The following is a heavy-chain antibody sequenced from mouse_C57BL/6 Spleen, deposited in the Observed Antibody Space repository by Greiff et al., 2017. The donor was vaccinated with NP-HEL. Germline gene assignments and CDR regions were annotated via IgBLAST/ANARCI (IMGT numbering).Heavy chain of an antibody. CDR3: ARDYYGSSADFDY. D-gene: IGHD1-1*01. CDR2: INPSSGYT. V-gene: IGHV1-7*01. J-gene: IGHJ2*01. CDR1: GYTFTSYW. Sequence: QVHVKQSGAELAKPGASVKLSCKASGYTFTSYWMHWVKQRPGQGLEWIGYINPSSGYTKYNQKFKDKATLTADKSSSTAYMQLSSLTYEDSAVYYCARDYYGSSADFDYWGQGTTLTVSS.